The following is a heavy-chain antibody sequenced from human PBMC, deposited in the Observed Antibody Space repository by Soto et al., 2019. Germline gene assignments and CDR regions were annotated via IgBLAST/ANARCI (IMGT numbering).Heavy chain of an antibody. D-gene: IGHD3-10*01. V-gene: IGHV1-18*01. J-gene: IGHJ6*04. CDR1: GYTFTSYG. CDR2: ISAYNGNT. Sequence: GASVKVSCKASGYTFTSYGITWVRQAPGQGLEWMGWISAYNGNTNYPQKLQGRVTMTTDTSTSTAYMELRSLRSDDTAVYYCARDPRTFHEYYYGSGSYYNGPEVWGKGTTVTVSS. CDR3: ARDPRTFHEYYYGSGSYYNGPEV.